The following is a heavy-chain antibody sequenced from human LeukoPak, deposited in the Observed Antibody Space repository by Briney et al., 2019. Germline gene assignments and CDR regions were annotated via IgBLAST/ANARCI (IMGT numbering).Heavy chain of an antibody. CDR3: ARERSGGSPDAFDI. D-gene: IGHD2-15*01. CDR1: GFTFSSYA. V-gene: IGHV3-21*01. Sequence: GGSLRLSCAASGFTFSSYAMSWVRQAPGKGLEWVSSISSSSSYIYYADSVKGRFTISRDNAKNSLYLQMNSLRAEDTAVYYCARERSGGSPDAFDIWGQGTMVTVSS. CDR2: ISSSSSYI. J-gene: IGHJ3*02.